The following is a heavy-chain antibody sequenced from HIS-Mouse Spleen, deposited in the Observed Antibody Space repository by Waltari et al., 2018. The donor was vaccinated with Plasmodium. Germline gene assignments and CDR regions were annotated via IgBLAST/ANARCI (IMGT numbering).Heavy chain of an antibody. CDR3: AGGKGYRAASHAFDI. J-gene: IGHJ3*02. CDR2: INPNSGGT. D-gene: IGHD6-13*01. Sequence: QVQLVQSGAEVKKPGASVKVSCKASGYTFTGYYMHWVRQAPGQGLEWMGWINPNSGGTNYAQKFQGRVTMTRDTSISTAYMELSRLRSDDTAVYYCAGGKGYRAASHAFDIWGQGTMVTVSS. CDR1: GYTFTGYY. V-gene: IGHV1-2*02.